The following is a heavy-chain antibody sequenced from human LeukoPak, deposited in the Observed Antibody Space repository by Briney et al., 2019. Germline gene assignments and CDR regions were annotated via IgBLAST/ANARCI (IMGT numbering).Heavy chain of an antibody. D-gene: IGHD3-10*01. Sequence: ASVKVSCKASGYTFTSYDINWVRQATGQGLEWMGWMNPNSANTGYAQNFQGRVTMTRNTSISTAYMELSSLRSEDTAGYYCAIRFSRGSGSAIDYWGQGTLVTVSS. V-gene: IGHV1-8*01. CDR1: GYTFTSYD. J-gene: IGHJ4*02. CDR2: MNPNSANT. CDR3: AIRFSRGSGSAIDY.